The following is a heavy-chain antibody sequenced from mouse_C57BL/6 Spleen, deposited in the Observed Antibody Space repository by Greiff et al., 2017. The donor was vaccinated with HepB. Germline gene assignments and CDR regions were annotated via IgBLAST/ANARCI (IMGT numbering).Heavy chain of an antibody. J-gene: IGHJ2*01. V-gene: IGHV5-17*01. CDR1: GFTFSDYG. CDR3: ARGNYYGSLYYFDY. Sequence: EVKLVESGGGLVKPGGSLKLSCAASGFTFSDYGMHWVRQAPEKGLEWVAYISSGSSTIYYADTVKGRFTISRDNAKNTLFLQMTSLRSEDTAMYYCARGNYYGSLYYFDYWGQGTTLTVSS. D-gene: IGHD1-1*01. CDR2: ISSGSSTI.